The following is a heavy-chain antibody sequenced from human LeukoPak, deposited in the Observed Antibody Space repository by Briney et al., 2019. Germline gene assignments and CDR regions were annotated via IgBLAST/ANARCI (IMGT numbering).Heavy chain of an antibody. CDR3: ARGGFQLLYEALSAFDI. J-gene: IGHJ3*02. D-gene: IGHD2-2*02. V-gene: IGHV1-46*01. CDR1: GYTFTSYG. CDR2: INPSGGST. Sequence: ASVKVSCKASGYTFTSYGISWVRQAPGQGLEWMGIINPSGGSTSYAQKFQGRVTMTRDTSTSTVYMELSSLRSEDTAVYYCARGGFQLLYEALSAFDIWGQGTMVTVSS.